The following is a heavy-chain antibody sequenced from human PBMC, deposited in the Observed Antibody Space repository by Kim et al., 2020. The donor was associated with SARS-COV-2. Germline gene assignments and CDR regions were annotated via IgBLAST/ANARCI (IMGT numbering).Heavy chain of an antibody. CDR1: GGSISSSSYY. Sequence: SETLSLTCTVSGGSISSSSYYWGWIRQPPGKGLEWIGSIYYSGSTYYNPSLKSRVTISVDTSKNQFSLKLSSVTAADTAVYYAAMVTEWGPSCGGSCHAIDYWGQGTLVTVSS. D-gene: IGHD2-15*01. CDR2: IYYSGST. CDR3: AMVTEWGPSCGGSCHAIDY. V-gene: IGHV4-39*01. J-gene: IGHJ4*02.